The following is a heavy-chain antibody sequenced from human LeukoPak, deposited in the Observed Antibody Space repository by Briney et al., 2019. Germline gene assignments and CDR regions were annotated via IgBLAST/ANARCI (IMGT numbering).Heavy chain of an antibody. CDR3: ALGYIYGKYYCHY. D-gene: IGHD5-18*01. Sequence: ASVKVSCKASGYTFTSYGISWVRQAPGQGLEWMGWISAYNGNTNYAQKLQGRVTMTTDTSTSTAYMELRSLRSDDTATYYRALGYIYGKYYCHYWGQGTLVAVSS. CDR2: ISAYNGNT. CDR1: GYTFTSYG. V-gene: IGHV1-18*01. J-gene: IGHJ4*02.